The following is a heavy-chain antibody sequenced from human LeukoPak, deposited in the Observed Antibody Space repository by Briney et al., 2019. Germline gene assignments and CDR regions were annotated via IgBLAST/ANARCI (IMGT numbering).Heavy chain of an antibody. J-gene: IGHJ4*02. CDR2: IYYSGNT. D-gene: IGHD5-18*01. Sequence: SETLSLTCTVSGGSISSSSYYWGWIRQPPGKGLEWIGSIYYSGNTYYNPSLKSRVTISVDTSKNQFSLKLSSVTAADTAVYYCARVRGISMVTDYWGQGTLVTVSS. CDR3: ARVRGISMVTDY. CDR1: GGSISSSSYY. V-gene: IGHV4-39*07.